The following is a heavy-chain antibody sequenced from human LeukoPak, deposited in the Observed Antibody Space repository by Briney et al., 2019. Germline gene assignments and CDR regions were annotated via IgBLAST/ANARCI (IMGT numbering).Heavy chain of an antibody. CDR3: ARALDGSGGD. CDR2: ISYDGSNK. V-gene: IGHV3-30*03. D-gene: IGHD4-23*01. CDR1: GFTFSSYG. J-gene: IGHJ4*02. Sequence: QPGRSLRLSCAASGFTFSSYGMHWVRQAPGKGLEWVAVISYDGSNKYYADSVKGRFTISRDNSKNTLYLRMNSLRAEDTAVYYCARALDGSGGDWGQGTLVTVSS.